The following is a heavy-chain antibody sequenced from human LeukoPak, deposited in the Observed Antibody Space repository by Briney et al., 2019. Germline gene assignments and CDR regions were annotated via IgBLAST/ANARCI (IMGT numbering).Heavy chain of an antibody. CDR1: GFTFSSYA. CDR2: ISGSGGST. Sequence: GGSLRLSCAASGFTFSSYAMSWVRQAPGKGLEWVSAISGSGGSTYYADSVKGRFTISRDNSKDTLYLQMNSLRAEDTAVYYCAKDIVGCSSTSCYMVDYWGQGTLVTVSS. V-gene: IGHV3-23*01. CDR3: AKDIVGCSSTSCYMVDY. J-gene: IGHJ4*02. D-gene: IGHD2-2*02.